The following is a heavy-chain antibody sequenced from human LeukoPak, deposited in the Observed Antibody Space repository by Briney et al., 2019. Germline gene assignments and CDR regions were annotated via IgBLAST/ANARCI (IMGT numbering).Heavy chain of an antibody. Sequence: GRSLRLSCAASGFTFSSYGMHWVRQAPGKGLEWVAVISYDGSNKYYADSVKGRFTISRDNSKNTLYLQMNSLRAEDTAVYYCARKDRVEDYVWGSLTPLHAFDIWGQGTMVTVSS. CDR2: ISYDGSNK. CDR1: GFTFSSYG. V-gene: IGHV3-30*03. J-gene: IGHJ3*02. D-gene: IGHD3-16*01. CDR3: ARKDRVEDYVWGSLTPLHAFDI.